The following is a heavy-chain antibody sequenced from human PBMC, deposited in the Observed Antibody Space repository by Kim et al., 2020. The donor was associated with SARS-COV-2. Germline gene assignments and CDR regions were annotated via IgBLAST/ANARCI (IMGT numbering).Heavy chain of an antibody. CDR1: GGTFSSYA. CDR3: ARVHREATGYYYYYGMDV. Sequence: SVKVSCKASGGTFSSYAISWVRQAPGQGLEWMGGIIPIFGTANYAQKFQGRVTITADESTSTAYMELSSLRSEDTAVYYCARVHREATGYYYYYGMDVWGQGTTATVSS. CDR2: IIPIFGTA. V-gene: IGHV1-69*13. D-gene: IGHD5-12*01. J-gene: IGHJ6*02.